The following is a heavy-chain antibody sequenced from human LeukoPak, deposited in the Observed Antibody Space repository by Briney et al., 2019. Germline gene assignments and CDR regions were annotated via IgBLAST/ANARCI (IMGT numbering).Heavy chain of an antibody. CDR2: INSDGSST. CDR1: GFTFSSYW. Sequence: GGSLRLSCAASGFTFSSYWMHWVRQAPGKGLVWVSRINSDGSSTSYADSVKGRFTISRDNAKNTLYLQMNSLRAEDTAVYYCAHAKGFGEPFHWGQGTLVTVSS. D-gene: IGHD3-10*01. V-gene: IGHV3-74*01. CDR3: AHAKGFGEPFH. J-gene: IGHJ4*02.